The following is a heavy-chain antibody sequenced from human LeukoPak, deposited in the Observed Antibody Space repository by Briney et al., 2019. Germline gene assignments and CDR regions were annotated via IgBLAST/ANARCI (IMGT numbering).Heavy chain of an antibody. V-gene: IGHV3-48*04. Sequence: GGSLRLSCEVSGFPFTLYNMNWVLQAPGKGLEWLSYISSSTNTIYYADSVKGRFTISRDNAKNSLYLQMNGLGAEDTAVYYCARELNGYGYYFFDYWGPGTLVTVSS. CDR2: ISSSTNTI. CDR3: ARELNGYGYYFFDY. D-gene: IGHD3-16*01. CDR1: GFPFTLYN. J-gene: IGHJ4*02.